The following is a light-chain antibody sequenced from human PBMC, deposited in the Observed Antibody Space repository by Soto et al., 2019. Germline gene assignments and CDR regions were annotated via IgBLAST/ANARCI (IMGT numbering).Light chain of an antibody. CDR3: ASWDDSLNHWV. CDR2: RNN. V-gene: IGLV1-47*01. CDR1: GSNIGSTY. Sequence: QSVLTQPPSASATPGQRVTISCSGSGSNIGSTYVDWYQQLPGAAPKLLIYRNNQRPSGVPDRFSGSKSGTSASLAISGLRSEDEADSHCASWDDSLNHWVFGGGTKLTVL. J-gene: IGLJ3*02.